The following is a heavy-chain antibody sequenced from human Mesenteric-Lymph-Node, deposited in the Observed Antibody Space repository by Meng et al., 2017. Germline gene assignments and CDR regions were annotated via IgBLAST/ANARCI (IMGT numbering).Heavy chain of an antibody. CDR2: ISSTSTYI. D-gene: IGHD6-13*01. CDR1: GFTFRSQS. Sequence: GGSLRLSCAASGFTFRSQSMSWVRQAPGKGLEWVSFISSTSTYIYYADSVRGRFTISRDNAKNSLYLQMNSLRAEDTAVYYCARDLEKPGIADAFDIWGQGTMVTVSS. J-gene: IGHJ3*02. V-gene: IGHV3-21*01. CDR3: ARDLEKPGIADAFDI.